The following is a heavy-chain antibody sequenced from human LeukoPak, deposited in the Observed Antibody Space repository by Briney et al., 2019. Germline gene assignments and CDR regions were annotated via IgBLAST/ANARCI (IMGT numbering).Heavy chain of an antibody. V-gene: IGHV3-30-3*01. CDR1: GFTFSSYA. CDR2: ISYDGSNK. D-gene: IGHD5-18*01. Sequence: PGGSLRLSCAASGFTFSSYAMHWVRQAPGKGLEWVAVISYDGSNKYYADSVKGRFTISRDNSKNTLYLQMNSLRAEDTAVYYCARERRQYSYGSYWGQGTLVTVSS. J-gene: IGHJ4*02. CDR3: ARERRQYSYGSY.